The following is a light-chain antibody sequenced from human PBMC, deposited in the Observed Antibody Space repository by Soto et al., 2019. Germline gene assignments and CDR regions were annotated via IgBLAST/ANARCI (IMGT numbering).Light chain of an antibody. J-gene: IGKJ4*01. CDR3: QQCYSSPGT. V-gene: IGKV1-39*01. Sequence: DIQMTQSPSSLSASLGDRVTLTCRASQSISSYLTWYQQKPGQAPRLLIYAASSWETGVPSRFSGSGSGTEFTLTISSLQSEDFATYYCQQCYSSPGTFGEGTKVEIK. CDR1: QSISSY. CDR2: AAS.